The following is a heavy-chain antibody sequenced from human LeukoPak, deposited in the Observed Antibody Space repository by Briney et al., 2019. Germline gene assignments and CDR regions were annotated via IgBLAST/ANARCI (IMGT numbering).Heavy chain of an antibody. Sequence: PGGSIRLASAASGFTFSNAWMSWVRQAPGKGLEWVGRIKSRTDGGTTDYAAPVKGRFTISRDDSKNTLYLQMNSLKTEDTAVYYCILFSAMIVVLANWGEGTLFTVSS. CDR2: IKSRTDGGTT. D-gene: IGHD3-22*01. CDR3: ILFSAMIVVLAN. CDR1: GFTFSNAW. J-gene: IGHJ4*02. V-gene: IGHV3-15*01.